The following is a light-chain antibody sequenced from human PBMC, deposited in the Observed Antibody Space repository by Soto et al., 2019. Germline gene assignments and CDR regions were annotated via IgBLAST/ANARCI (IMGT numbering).Light chain of an antibody. Sequence: EIVLTQSPGTLSLSPGERATLSCRASQSVSSSYLAWYQQKPGQAPRLLIYGASSRATGIPDRFSGSGSGTDFTLTISRLEPEDFAEYYCQQYGSPRTFGPGTKVDIK. CDR2: GAS. J-gene: IGKJ3*01. CDR3: QQYGSPRT. V-gene: IGKV3-20*01. CDR1: QSVSSSY.